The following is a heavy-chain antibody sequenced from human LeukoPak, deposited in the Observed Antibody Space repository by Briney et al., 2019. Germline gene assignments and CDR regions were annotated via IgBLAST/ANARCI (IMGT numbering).Heavy chain of an antibody. CDR2: IDWDDDK. V-gene: IGHV2-70*04. Sequence: SGPALVKPTQTLTLTCTFSGFLLSTSGMRVSWIRQPPGKALEWLARIDWDDDKFYSTSLKTRLTISKDTSKNQVVLTMTNMDPVDTATYYCARIGGSGWLDYWGQGTLVTVSS. CDR1: GFLLSTSGMR. D-gene: IGHD6-19*01. J-gene: IGHJ4*02. CDR3: ARIGGSGWLDY.